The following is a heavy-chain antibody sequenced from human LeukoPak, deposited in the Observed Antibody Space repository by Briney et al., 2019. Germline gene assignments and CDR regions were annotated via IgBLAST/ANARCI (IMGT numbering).Heavy chain of an antibody. D-gene: IGHD3-16*01. Sequence: GGSLRLSCAASGFTFSSYAMHWVRQAPGKGLEGVAVISYDGSNKYYADSVKGRFTISRDNSKNTLYLQMNSLRAEDTAAYYCARVMGLSYFDYWGQGTLVTVSS. J-gene: IGHJ4*02. CDR1: GFTFSSYA. CDR2: ISYDGSNK. CDR3: ARVMGLSYFDY. V-gene: IGHV3-30-3*01.